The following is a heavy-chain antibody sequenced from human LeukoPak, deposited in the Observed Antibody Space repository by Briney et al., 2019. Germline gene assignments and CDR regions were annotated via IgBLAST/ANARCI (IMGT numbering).Heavy chain of an antibody. CDR1: GFPLSSYW. CDR3: VRNTYDSSGAVFDI. Sequence: PGGSLGLSCAASGFPLSSYWMHWVRPDPGEGVVWVLRINTDGSDTSYADSVQGRFTISRDNAKNTLYLQVYSQRVEDTAVYYCVRNTYDSSGAVFDIWGQGTMVTVSS. CDR2: INTDGSDT. V-gene: IGHV3-74*01. D-gene: IGHD3-22*01. J-gene: IGHJ3*02.